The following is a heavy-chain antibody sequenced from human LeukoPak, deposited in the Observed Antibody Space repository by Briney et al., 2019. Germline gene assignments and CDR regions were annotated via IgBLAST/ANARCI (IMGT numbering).Heavy chain of an antibody. Sequence: PGGSLRLSCAASGFTFISYGMHWVRQAPGKGLEWVAVIWYDGSNKYYADSVKGRFTISRDNSKNTLYLQMNSLRAEDTAVYYCAREGYDSSGSQYFDYWGQGTLVTVSS. D-gene: IGHD3-22*01. CDR2: IWYDGSNK. CDR3: AREGYDSSGSQYFDY. J-gene: IGHJ4*02. CDR1: GFTFISYG. V-gene: IGHV3-33*01.